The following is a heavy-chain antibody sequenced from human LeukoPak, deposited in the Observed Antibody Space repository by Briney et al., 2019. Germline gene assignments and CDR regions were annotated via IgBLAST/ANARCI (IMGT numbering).Heavy chain of an antibody. CDR1: GGSISSGGYY. CDR3: ARVPLRGGILDY. Sequence: SETLSLTCTVSGGSISSGGYYWSWIRQPPGKGLEWIGYIYYSGSTYYNPSLKSRVTISVDTSKNQFSLKLSSVTAADTAVYYCARVPLRGGILDYWGQGTLVTVSS. D-gene: IGHD3-16*01. V-gene: IGHV4-30-4*08. CDR2: IYYSGST. J-gene: IGHJ4*02.